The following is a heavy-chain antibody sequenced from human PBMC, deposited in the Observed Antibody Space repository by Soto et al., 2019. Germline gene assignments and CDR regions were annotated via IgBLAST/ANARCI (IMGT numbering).Heavy chain of an antibody. V-gene: IGHV1-69*02. D-gene: IGHD3-3*01. CDR3: ARGLAHDSCLDY. Sequence: GASVKVSCKASGGTFSSYTISWVRQAPGQGLEWMGRIIPILGIANYAQKFQGRVTITADKSTSTAYMELSSLRSEDTAVYYCARGLAHDSCLDYWGQGTLLTVAS. J-gene: IGHJ4*02. CDR2: IIPILGIA. CDR1: GGTFSSYT.